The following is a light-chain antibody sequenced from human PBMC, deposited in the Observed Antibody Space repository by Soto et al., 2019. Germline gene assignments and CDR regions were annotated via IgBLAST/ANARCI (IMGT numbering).Light chain of an antibody. CDR1: SSDVGAYNF. Sequence: QSVLTQPRSVSGSPGQSVTISCTGTSSDVGAYNFVSWYQQHPGRVPKLMIYDVSRRPSRVPDRFSGSKSGNTASLTISGLQADDEADYYCCSYAGSYTLVFGGGTKLTVL. CDR2: DVS. V-gene: IGLV2-11*01. CDR3: CSYAGSYTLV. J-gene: IGLJ3*02.